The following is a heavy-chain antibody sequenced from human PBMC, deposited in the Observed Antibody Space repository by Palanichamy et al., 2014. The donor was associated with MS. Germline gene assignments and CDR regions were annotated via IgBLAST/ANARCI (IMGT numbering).Heavy chain of an antibody. V-gene: IGHV3-23*04. CDR2: ISGSGENT. J-gene: IGHJ3*02. Sequence: VQVVESGGGLVQPGGSLRLSCAASGFTFFTYAMSWVRQAPGNGLEWVSSISGSGENTYYADSVKGRFTISRDNSKTTLFLEMSSLRAEDTAVYYCVEDPLTMIVVEHPLDIWGQGTMVTVSS. D-gene: IGHD3-22*01. CDR1: GFTFFTYA. CDR3: VEDPLTMIVVEHPLDI.